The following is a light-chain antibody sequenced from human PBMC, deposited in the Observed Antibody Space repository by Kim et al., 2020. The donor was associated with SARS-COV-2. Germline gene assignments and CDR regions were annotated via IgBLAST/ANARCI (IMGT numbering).Light chain of an antibody. CDR2: DAS. V-gene: IGKV3-11*01. CDR1: QSVSSS. CDR3: QQRSNWPLT. Sequence: MSPGERAPLTCRASQSVSSSLAWYQQKPGQAPRLLIYDASNRASGIPVRFSGNGSGTDFTLTISGLEPGDFAIYYCQQRSNWPLTFGGGTKVDIK. J-gene: IGKJ4*01.